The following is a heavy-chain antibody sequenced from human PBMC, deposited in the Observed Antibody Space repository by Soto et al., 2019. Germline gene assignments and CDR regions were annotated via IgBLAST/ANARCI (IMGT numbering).Heavy chain of an antibody. V-gene: IGHV6-1*01. CDR3: ARHKNWNVHDYYGRGG. Sequence: KSVSRDCAFFAEGVESTNESWNWIRQSSSRGLEWLGRPYYRSKWYHDYAVSVKSRITIHPDTSTNQFSLPLNSLTPEDTAMYYCARHKNWNVHDYYGRGGWRRVSTVTVSS. D-gene: IGHD1-1*01. J-gene: IGHJ6*02. CDR2: PYYRSKWYH. CDR1: AEGVESTNES.